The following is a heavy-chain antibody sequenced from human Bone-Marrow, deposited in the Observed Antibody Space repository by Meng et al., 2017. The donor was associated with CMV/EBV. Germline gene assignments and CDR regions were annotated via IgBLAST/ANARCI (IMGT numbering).Heavy chain of an antibody. CDR3: ARRLPGGWFDP. CDR2: IIPILGIA. J-gene: IGHJ5*02. Sequence: SVKVSCKASGGTFSSYTISWVRQAPGQGLEWMGRIIPILGIANYAQKFQGRVTITADKSTSTAYMELSSLRSEDTAVYYCARRLPGGWFDPWGQGTRVTGSS. V-gene: IGHV1-69*02. CDR1: GGTFSSYT. D-gene: IGHD1-14*01.